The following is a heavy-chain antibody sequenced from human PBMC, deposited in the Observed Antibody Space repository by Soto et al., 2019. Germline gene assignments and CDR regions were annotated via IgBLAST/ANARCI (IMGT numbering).Heavy chain of an antibody. Sequence: QVQLVESGGGVVQPGRSLRLSCAASGFTFSNYAMHWVRQAPGRGLEWVSVVAFSGSRTVYVDSMKARVTVSRDNSKNTVYLQLNRLRVEETAVYFCVRGDREDIAVVVGARPGDYGMDVWGHGTTVTFSS. J-gene: IGHJ6*02. CDR2: VAFSGSRT. V-gene: IGHV3-30-3*01. D-gene: IGHD2-15*01. CDR1: GFTFSNYA. CDR3: VRGDREDIAVVVGARPGDYGMDV.